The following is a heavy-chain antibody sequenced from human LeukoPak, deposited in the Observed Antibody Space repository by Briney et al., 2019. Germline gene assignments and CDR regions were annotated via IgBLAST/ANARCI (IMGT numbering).Heavy chain of an antibody. CDR2: IYYSGST. D-gene: IGHD1-1*01. CDR1: GGSISSYY. CDR3: ARDSNWNEWIFDI. J-gene: IGHJ3*02. Sequence: SETLSLTCTVPGGSISSYYWSWIRQPPGKGLEWIGYIYYSGSTNYNPSLKSRVTISVDTSKNQFSLKLNSVTAADTAVYYCARDSNWNEWIFDIWGQGTMVTVSS. V-gene: IGHV4-59*01.